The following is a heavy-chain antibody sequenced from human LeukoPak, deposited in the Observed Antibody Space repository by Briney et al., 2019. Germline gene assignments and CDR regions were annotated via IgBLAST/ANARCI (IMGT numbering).Heavy chain of an antibody. CDR1: GSTFSSYW. V-gene: IGHV3-7*03. J-gene: IGHJ6*02. Sequence: GGSLRLSCAASGSTFSSYWMNWARQAPGKGLEWVASINHNGNVNYYVDSVKGRITISRDNAKNSLYLQMSNLRAEDTAVYFCARGGGLDVWGQGATVTVSS. CDR2: INHNGNVN. CDR3: ARGGGLDV. D-gene: IGHD3-16*01.